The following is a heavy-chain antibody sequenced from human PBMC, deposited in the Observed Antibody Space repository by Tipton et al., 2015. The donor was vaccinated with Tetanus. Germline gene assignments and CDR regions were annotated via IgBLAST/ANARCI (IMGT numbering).Heavy chain of an antibody. CDR2: IYYSGST. CDR3: ARTPRTPHIAVAGYFDY. Sequence: GLVKPSETLSLTCTVSGGSISSSSYYWGWIRQPPGKGLEWIGSIYYSGSTYYNPSLKSRVTISVDTSKNQFSLKLSSVTAADTAVYYCARTPRTPHIAVAGYFDYWGQGTLVTVSS. J-gene: IGHJ4*02. D-gene: IGHD6-19*01. CDR1: GGSISSSSYY. V-gene: IGHV4-39*01.